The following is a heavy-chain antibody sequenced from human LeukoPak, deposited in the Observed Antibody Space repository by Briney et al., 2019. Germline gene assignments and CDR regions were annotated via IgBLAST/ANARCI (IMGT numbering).Heavy chain of an antibody. D-gene: IGHD6-19*01. J-gene: IGHJ5*02. CDR3: ARARRRAVAGLNWFDP. CDR1: VGTFSSYA. V-gene: IGHV7-4-1*02. Sequence: GASVKVSCNASVGTFSSYAISWVRQAPGQGLEWMGWINTNTGNPTYAQGFTGRFVFSLDTSVSTAYLQISSLKAEDTAVYYCARARRRAVAGLNWFDPWGQGTLVTVSS. CDR2: INTNTGNP.